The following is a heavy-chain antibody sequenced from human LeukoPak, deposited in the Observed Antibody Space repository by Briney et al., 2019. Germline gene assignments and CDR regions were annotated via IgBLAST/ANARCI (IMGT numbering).Heavy chain of an antibody. CDR1: GYTFTGYY. D-gene: IGHD2-2*01. V-gene: IGHV1-2*02. Sequence: ASVKVSCRASGYTFTGYYVHWVRLAPGQGLEWMGWINPNNGGTSYAQKFQGRVTMTRDTSISTAYMELSWLTSDDTAVYYCTRFYCSSGDCQFDYWGQGTLLTVSS. J-gene: IGHJ4*02. CDR3: TRFYCSSGDCQFDY. CDR2: INPNNGGT.